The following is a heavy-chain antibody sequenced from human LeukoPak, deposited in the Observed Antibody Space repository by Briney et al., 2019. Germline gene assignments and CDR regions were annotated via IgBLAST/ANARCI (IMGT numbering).Heavy chain of an antibody. CDR1: GYSFSSYP. Sequence: GASVKVSCKASGYSFSSYPINWVRQAPGQGLEWMGWINPNSGGTNYAQKFQGRVTMTRDTSISTAYMELSRLRSDDTAVYYCARDRGEVDYWGQGTLVTVSS. V-gene: IGHV1-2*02. CDR2: INPNSGGT. CDR3: ARDRGEVDY. J-gene: IGHJ4*02. D-gene: IGHD3-10*01.